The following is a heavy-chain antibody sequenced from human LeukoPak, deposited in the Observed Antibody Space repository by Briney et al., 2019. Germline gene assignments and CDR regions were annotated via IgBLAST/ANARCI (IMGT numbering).Heavy chain of an antibody. CDR3: ARGVGQAPAGTISY. V-gene: IGHV3-30-3*01. J-gene: IGHJ4*02. CDR1: GFTFSTYA. Sequence: GGSLRLSCAVSGFTFSTYAMHWVRQAPGKGLEWLAVISYDGGKKYFADSVKGRLTISKDNSTNTLYLQMNSLRAEDTAVYYCARGVGQAPAGTISYWGQGTLVTVSS. D-gene: IGHD6-13*01. CDR2: ISYDGGKK.